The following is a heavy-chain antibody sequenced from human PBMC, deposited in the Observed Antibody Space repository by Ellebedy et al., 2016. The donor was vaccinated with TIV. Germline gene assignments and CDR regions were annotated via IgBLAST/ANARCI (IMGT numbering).Heavy chain of an antibody. J-gene: IGHJ2*01. CDR2: INHSGST. CDR3: ARVGFSMVRGDWYFDL. CDR1: GGSFSGYY. Sequence: MPSETLSLTCAVYGGSFSGYYWSWIRQPPGKGLEWIGEINHSGSTNYNPSLKSRVTISVDTSKNQFSLKLSSVTAADTAVYYCARVGFSMVRGDWYFDLWGRGTLVTVSS. V-gene: IGHV4-34*01. D-gene: IGHD3-10*01.